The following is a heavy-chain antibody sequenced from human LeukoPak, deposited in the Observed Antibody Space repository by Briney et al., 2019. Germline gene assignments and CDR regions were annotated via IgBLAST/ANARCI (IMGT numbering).Heavy chain of an antibody. CDR3: AKDGSELLWFGELSFNWFDP. Sequence: GGSLRLSCAASGFTFSSNAMSWVRQAPGKGRGWVSSISGGGGSTYYADSAKGRFTISRDNSKNTLYLQMNSLRAGDTAIYYCAKDGSELLWFGELSFNWFDPWGQGTLVTVSS. D-gene: IGHD3-10*01. CDR2: ISGGGGST. CDR1: GFTFSSNA. V-gene: IGHV3-23*01. J-gene: IGHJ5*02.